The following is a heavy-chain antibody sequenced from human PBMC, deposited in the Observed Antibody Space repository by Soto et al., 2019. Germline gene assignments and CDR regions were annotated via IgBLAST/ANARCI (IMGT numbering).Heavy chain of an antibody. CDR2: ISHLETT. CDR3: ARLMGTSFDL. J-gene: IGHJ4*02. D-gene: IGHD2-8*01. Sequence: SETLSLTCSVSGVTMSYGGYSWSWIRQSPGKGLELLCYISHLETTYYNPSFKRRLSLSIDRTRNQFSLSLSSMTAADNDVYFCARLMGTSFDLWGQGTLVTVSS. CDR1: GVTMSYGGYS. V-gene: IGHV4-30-2*06.